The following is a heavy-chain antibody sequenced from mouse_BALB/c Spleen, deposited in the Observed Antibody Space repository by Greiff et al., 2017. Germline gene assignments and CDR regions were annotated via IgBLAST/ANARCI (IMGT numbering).Heavy chain of an antibody. CDR1: GFTFSSYG. D-gene: IGHD1-2*01. CDR2: INSNGGST. J-gene: IGHJ4*01. CDR3: ARDRAATAMDY. V-gene: IGHV5-6-3*01. Sequence: EVKLVESGGGLVQPGGSLKLSCAASGFTFSSYGMSWVRQTPDKRLELVATINSNGGSTYYPDSVKGRFTISRDNAKNTLYLQMSSLKSEDTAMYYCARDRAATAMDYWGQGTSVTVSS.